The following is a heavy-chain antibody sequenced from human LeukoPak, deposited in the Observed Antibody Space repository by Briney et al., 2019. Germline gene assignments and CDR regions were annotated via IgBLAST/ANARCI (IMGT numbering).Heavy chain of an antibody. Sequence: PGGSLRLSCSASGFTFSDYDMNWVRQAPGKGLEWVSSISGLSTHIYYGDSVKGRFSISRDNAKNSVYLQMNSLGVEDTAIYYCGRAFPPLRTSSAGDLWGQGILVPASS. J-gene: IGHJ4*02. D-gene: IGHD3-16*01. CDR1: GFTFSDYD. CDR2: ISGLSTHI. CDR3: GRAFPPLRTSSAGDL. V-gene: IGHV3-69-1*02.